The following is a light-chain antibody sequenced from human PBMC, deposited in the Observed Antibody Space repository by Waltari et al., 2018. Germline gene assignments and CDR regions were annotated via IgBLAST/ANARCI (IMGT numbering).Light chain of an antibody. CDR3: TSYTSSSSPWV. Sequence: QSALTQPASVSGSPGQSITISCTGTSSDVGGYNYVSWYQQHPGKAPKLMIYDVTKRPSGVSNRFSGSKSSNTASLTISGLQAEDEADYYCTSYTSSSSPWVFGGGTKLTVL. CDR1: SSDVGGYNY. CDR2: DVT. J-gene: IGLJ3*02. V-gene: IGLV2-14*03.